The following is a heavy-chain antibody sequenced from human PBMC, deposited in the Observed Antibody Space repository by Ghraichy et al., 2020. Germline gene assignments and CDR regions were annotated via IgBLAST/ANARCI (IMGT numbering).Heavy chain of an antibody. J-gene: IGHJ4*02. CDR3: ARDYAFWSGFVDF. D-gene: IGHD3/OR15-3a*01. CDR1: GFTFSSYG. Sequence: GGSLRLSCAASGFTFSSYGMHWVRPAPGKGLEWVAIISYDGSSTYYVDSVKGRFTISRDNSKNTLYLEMDSLTTEDAAVYYCARDYAFWSGFVDFWGQGSLVTVSS. CDR2: ISYDGSST. V-gene: IGHV3-30*03.